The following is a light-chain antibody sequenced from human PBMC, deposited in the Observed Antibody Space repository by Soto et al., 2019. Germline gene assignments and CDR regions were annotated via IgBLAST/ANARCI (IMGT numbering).Light chain of an antibody. J-gene: IGKJ1*01. CDR1: QSISSW. CDR2: DPS. CDR3: QQYNSYWT. V-gene: IGKV1-5*01. Sequence: DIQMTQSPSTLSSSVGDRVTITGRASQSISSWLAWYQRKPGKAPKLLIYDPSSLESGVPSRFIVSGSGTEVTVTISSLQPDDFATYYCQQYNSYWTCGQGTKVEIK.